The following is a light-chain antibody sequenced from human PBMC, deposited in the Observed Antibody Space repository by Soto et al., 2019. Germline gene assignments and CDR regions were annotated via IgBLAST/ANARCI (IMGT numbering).Light chain of an antibody. CDR3: QSYDTTLSPVI. J-gene: IGLJ2*01. CDR1: SSNIGAGFD. Sequence: QSVLTQPPSVSGAPGQRVTISCTGSSSNIGAGFDVHWYQQLPGTAPKLLIYGNNNRPSGVPDRFSGSKSGTSASLAIIGLQAEDEAEYYCQSYDTTLSPVIFGGGTKVTVL. CDR2: GNN. V-gene: IGLV1-40*01.